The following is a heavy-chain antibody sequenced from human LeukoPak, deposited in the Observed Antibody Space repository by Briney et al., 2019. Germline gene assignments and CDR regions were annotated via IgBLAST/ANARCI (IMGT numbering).Heavy chain of an antibody. CDR2: IKQDGSEK. CDR1: GFAFSSYG. Sequence: GGSLRLSCAASGFAFSSYGMHWVRQAPGKGLEWVANIKQDGSEKYYVDSVKGRFTISRDNSKNTLYLQINSLRGEDTAVYYCAKGESITSAWFDSWGQGTLVTVSS. CDR3: AKGESITSAWFDS. J-gene: IGHJ5*01. D-gene: IGHD5-24*01. V-gene: IGHV3-7*01.